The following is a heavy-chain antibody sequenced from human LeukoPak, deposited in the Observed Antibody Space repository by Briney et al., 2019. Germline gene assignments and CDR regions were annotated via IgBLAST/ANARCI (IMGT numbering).Heavy chain of an antibody. D-gene: IGHD6-13*01. CDR3: ARDVSFEQQLGYYFDY. V-gene: IGHV1-69*10. Sequence: SVKVSCKASGGTFSSYAISWVRQAPGQGLEWMGGIIPILGIANYAQKFQGRVTITADKSTGTAYMELSSLRSEDTAVYYCARDVSFEQQLGYYFDYWGQGTLVTVSS. CDR1: GGTFSSYA. CDR2: IIPILGIA. J-gene: IGHJ4*02.